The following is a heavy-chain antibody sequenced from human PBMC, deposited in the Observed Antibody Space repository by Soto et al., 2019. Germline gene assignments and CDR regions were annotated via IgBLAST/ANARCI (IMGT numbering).Heavy chain of an antibody. CDR1: GGTFSSYA. D-gene: IGHD2-15*01. V-gene: IGHV1-69*13. J-gene: IGHJ4*02. Sequence: SVKVSCKASGGTFSSYAISWVRQAPGQGLEWMGGIIPIFGTANYAQKFQGRVTITADESTSTAYMELSSLRSEDTAVYYCAKSYCSGGSCYPFDYWGQGTLVTVSS. CDR2: IIPIFGTA. CDR3: AKSYCSGGSCYPFDY.